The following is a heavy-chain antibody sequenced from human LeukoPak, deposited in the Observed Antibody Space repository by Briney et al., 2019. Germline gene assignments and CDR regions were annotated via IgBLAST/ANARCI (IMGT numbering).Heavy chain of an antibody. V-gene: IGHV4-4*07. Sequence: SETLSLTCTVSGGSISNYYWTWIRQPAGKGLEWIGRIYSSGSTDYNPSLKSRLTMSVDTSKNQFSLKLSSVTAADTAVYYCAGDSPGYFDYWGQGTLVTVSS. CDR3: AGDSPGYFDY. CDR1: GGSISNYY. J-gene: IGHJ4*02. CDR2: IYSSGST.